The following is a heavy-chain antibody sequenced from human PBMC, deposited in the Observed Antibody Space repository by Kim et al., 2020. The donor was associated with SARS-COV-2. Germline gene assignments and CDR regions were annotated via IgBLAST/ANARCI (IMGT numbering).Heavy chain of an antibody. J-gene: IGHJ4*02. D-gene: IGHD5-18*01. V-gene: IGHV6-1*01. Sequence: SQTLSLTCAISGDSVSSNIVGWHWIRQTPSRGLEWLGRTYYRSKWNNDYAVSVKSRMTINPDTSKNQFSLQLNSVIPEDTAVYYCARGYRYGLDYGGQGTLVTVSS. CDR3: ARGYRYGLDY. CDR1: GDSVSSNIVG. CDR2: TYYRSKWNN.